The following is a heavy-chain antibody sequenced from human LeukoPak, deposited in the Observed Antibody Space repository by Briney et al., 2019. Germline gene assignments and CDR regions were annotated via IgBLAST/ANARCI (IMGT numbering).Heavy chain of an antibody. CDR2: IHPHGIF. V-gene: IGHV4-34*01. Sequence: PSATLSLTCAVYGGSCDDYYCSWIRQPPGKGLEWIGEIHPHGIFYYNSSLVSRVTISIDTSKTQFSLRLTSVTAADTAFYYCARGRDRSKAGDLWGQGSLVTVSS. J-gene: IGHJ5*02. D-gene: IGHD5-24*01. CDR1: GGSCDDYY. CDR3: ARGRDRSKAGDL.